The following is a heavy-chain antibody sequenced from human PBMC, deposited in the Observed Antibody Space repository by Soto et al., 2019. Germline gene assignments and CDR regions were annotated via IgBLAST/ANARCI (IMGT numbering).Heavy chain of an antibody. CDR1: GGTFSSYA. D-gene: IGHD3-9*01. V-gene: IGHV1-69*12. J-gene: IGHJ5*02. CDR2: IIPIFGTP. CDR3: ARGGLSTGYGFDP. Sequence: VQLMRSGAEVKKPGSSVKVSCKASGGTFSSYAISWVRQAPGQGLEWMVGIIPIFGTPNYAQKFQGRVTITADESTSTAYMELSSLRSEDTAVYYCARGGLSTGYGFDPWGQGTLVTVSS.